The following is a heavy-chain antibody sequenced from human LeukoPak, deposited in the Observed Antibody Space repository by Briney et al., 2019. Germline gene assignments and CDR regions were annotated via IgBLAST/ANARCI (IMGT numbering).Heavy chain of an antibody. V-gene: IGHV1-8*01. CDR3: ARVSSGWYYYYGMDV. Sequence: GASVKVSCKASGYTFTSYDINWVRQATGQGLEWMGWMNPNSGNTGYAQKFQGRVTMTRNTSISTAYMELSSLRSEDTAVYYCARVSSGWYYYYGMDVWGQGTTVTVSS. CDR1: GYTFTSYD. J-gene: IGHJ6*02. D-gene: IGHD6-19*01. CDR2: MNPNSGNT.